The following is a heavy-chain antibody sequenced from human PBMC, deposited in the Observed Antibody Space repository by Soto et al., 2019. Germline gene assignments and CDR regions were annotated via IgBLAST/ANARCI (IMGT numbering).Heavy chain of an antibody. Sequence: ASVKVSCKASGYTFTSYGISWVRQAPGQGLGWMGWISAYNGNTNYAQKLQGRVTMTTDTSTSTAYMALRSLRSDDTAVYYCARDDLRAVAGKTPFDYGGQGSLVTASA. J-gene: IGHJ4*02. V-gene: IGHV1-18*04. D-gene: IGHD6-19*01. CDR3: ARDDLRAVAGKTPFDY. CDR1: GYTFTSYG. CDR2: ISAYNGNT.